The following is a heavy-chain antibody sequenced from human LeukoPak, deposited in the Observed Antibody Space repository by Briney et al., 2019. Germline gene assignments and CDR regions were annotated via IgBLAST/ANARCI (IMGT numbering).Heavy chain of an antibody. CDR2: IIPIFGTA. CDR1: GGTFSSYA. V-gene: IGHV1-69*05. CDR3: ATATAGHEDAFDI. Sequence: ASVKVSCKASGGTFSSYAISWVRQAPGQGLEWMGRIIPIFGTANYAQKFQGRVTITTDESTSTAYMEPSSLRSEDTAVYYCATATAGHEDAFDIWGQGTMVTVSS. D-gene: IGHD6-13*01. J-gene: IGHJ3*02.